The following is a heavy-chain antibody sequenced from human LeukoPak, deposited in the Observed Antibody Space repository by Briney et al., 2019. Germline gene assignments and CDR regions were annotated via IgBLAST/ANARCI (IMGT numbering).Heavy chain of an antibody. V-gene: IGHV7-4-1*02. Sequence: ASVKVSCKASGYTFTRYAMNWVRQAPGQGLEWTGWINTNTGNPTYAQGFTGRFVFSLDTSVSTAYLQISSLKAEDTAVYYCARESELTYFDYWGQGTLVTVSS. CDR3: ARESELTYFDY. D-gene: IGHD1-26*01. CDR1: GYTFTRYA. CDR2: INTNTGNP. J-gene: IGHJ4*02.